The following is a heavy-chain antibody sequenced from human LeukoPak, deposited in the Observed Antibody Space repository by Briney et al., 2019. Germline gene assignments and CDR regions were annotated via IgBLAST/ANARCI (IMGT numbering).Heavy chain of an antibody. Sequence: GGSLRLSCSASTFALSNYDMNWVRQAPGKALECVSYISPSGYTIHYAYSVTGRFTISRDNAEDSLFLQMNSLRAEDTAVYYCAREGSSYAPSAPFFFDFWGQGTLVTVSS. CDR3: AREGSSYAPSAPFFFDF. J-gene: IGHJ4*02. CDR2: ISPSGYTI. V-gene: IGHV3-48*03. D-gene: IGHD3-10*01. CDR1: TFALSNYD.